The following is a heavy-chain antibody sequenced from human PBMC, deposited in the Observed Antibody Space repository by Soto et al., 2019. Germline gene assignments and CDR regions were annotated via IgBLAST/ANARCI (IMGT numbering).Heavy chain of an antibody. CDR3: ARLYCSSTSCYGEYYMDV. V-gene: IGHV1-46*01. D-gene: IGHD2-2*01. CDR1: GYTFTSYY. J-gene: IGHJ6*03. Sequence: ASVKVSCKASGYTFTSYYMHWVRQAPGQGLEWMGIINPSGGSTSYAQKFQGRVTMTTDTSTSTAYMELRSLRSDDTAVYYCARLYCSSTSCYGEYYMDVWGKGTTVTVSS. CDR2: INPSGGST.